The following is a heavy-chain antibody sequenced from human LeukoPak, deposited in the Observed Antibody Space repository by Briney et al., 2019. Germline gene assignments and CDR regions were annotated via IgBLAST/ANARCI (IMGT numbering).Heavy chain of an antibody. CDR2: ISRSSTNT. CDR3: AKDWPVSGDHYSPFDY. D-gene: IGHD4-11*01. Sequence: PGGSLRLSCAASGFTFSSHAMSWVRQAPGMGLEWVAAISRSSTNTYYVDSVKGRFTISRDSSKNTLHLQMDSLRAEDTAVYYCAKDWPVSGDHYSPFDYWGQGTLVTVSS. J-gene: IGHJ4*02. V-gene: IGHV3-23*01. CDR1: GFTFSSHA.